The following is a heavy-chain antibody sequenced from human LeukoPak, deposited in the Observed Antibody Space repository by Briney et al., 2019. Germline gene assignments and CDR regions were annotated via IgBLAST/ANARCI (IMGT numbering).Heavy chain of an antibody. D-gene: IGHD1-26*01. CDR2: IYYSGST. Sequence: PSETLSLTCTVSGGSISPYYWSWIRQPPGKGLEWIGYIYYSGSTNYNPSLKSRVTISVDTSKNQFSLKPRSVTAADTAVYYCARAGRDDAFDIWGQGTMVTVSS. CDR3: ARAGRDDAFDI. J-gene: IGHJ3*02. CDR1: GGSISPYY. V-gene: IGHV4-59*01.